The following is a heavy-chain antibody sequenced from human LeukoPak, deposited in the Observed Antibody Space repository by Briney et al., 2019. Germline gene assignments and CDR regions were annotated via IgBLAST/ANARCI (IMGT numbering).Heavy chain of an antibody. CDR2: IYYSKNT. CDR3: VSPRGFSYGYFDY. CDR1: GGSISSSSAY. D-gene: IGHD5-18*01. Sequence: PSETLSLTCTVSGGSISSSSAYWRWIRQPPGKVLEWIGSIYYSKNTYYNPSLKSRVTVSADTSKNQFSLTLGSVSATDTAVYYCVSPRGFSYGYFDYWGQGTLVTVSS. V-gene: IGHV4-39*01. J-gene: IGHJ4*02.